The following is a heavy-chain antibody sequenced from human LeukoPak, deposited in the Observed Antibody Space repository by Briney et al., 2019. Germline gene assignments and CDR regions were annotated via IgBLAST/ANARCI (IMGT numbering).Heavy chain of an antibody. CDR2: INGDGGST. D-gene: IGHD6-19*01. CDR3: ANRIGYSSGWYFDY. V-gene: IGHV3-23*01. Sequence: GGSLRLSCAASGFTFSRYAMSWVRQAPGKGLEWVSAINGDGGSTYYADSVKGRFTISRDKSKNTLYLQMNSLRAEDTAVYYCANRIGYSSGWYFDYWGQGTLVTVSS. J-gene: IGHJ4*02. CDR1: GFTFSRYA.